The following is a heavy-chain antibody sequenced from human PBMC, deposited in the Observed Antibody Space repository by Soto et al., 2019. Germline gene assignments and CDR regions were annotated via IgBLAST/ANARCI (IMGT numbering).Heavy chain of an antibody. Sequence: GGSLRLSCAASGFTFSSYSMNWVRQAPGKGLEWVSSISSSSSYIYYADSVKGRFTISRDNAKNSLYLQMNSLRAEDTAVYYCARDQTVGSVAGKGYYDYIDGWGQGTTVTVSS. CDR2: ISSSSSYI. CDR1: GFTFSSYS. V-gene: IGHV3-21*01. CDR3: ARDQTVGSVAGKGYYDYIDG. J-gene: IGHJ6*03. D-gene: IGHD6-19*01.